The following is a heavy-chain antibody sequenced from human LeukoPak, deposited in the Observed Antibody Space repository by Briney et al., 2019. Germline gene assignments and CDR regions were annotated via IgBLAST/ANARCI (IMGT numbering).Heavy chain of an antibody. V-gene: IGHV3-20*04. J-gene: IGHJ4*02. D-gene: IGHD6-6*01. CDR2: INWNGGST. CDR3: ARGGGSSSYRIYFDY. CDR1: GFTFDDYG. Sequence: GGSLRLSCAASGFTFDDYGMSWVRHAPGKGLEWVSGINWNGGSTGYADSVKGRFTISRDNAKNSLYLQMNSLRAEDTAVYYCARGGGSSSYRIYFDYWGQGTLVTVCS.